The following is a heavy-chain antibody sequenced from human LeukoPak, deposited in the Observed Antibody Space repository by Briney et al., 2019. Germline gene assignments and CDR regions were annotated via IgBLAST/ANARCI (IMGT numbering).Heavy chain of an antibody. CDR1: RYSFTSYW. D-gene: IGHD3-3*01. J-gene: IGHJ3*02. CDR3: AATRRTTPRGVVILGDDAFDI. CDR2: IYPGDSDT. Sequence: GESLKISCKGSRYSFTSYWIGWVRQMPGKGLEWMGIIYPGDSDTRYSPSFQGQVTISADKSISTAYLQWSSLKASDTAMYYCAATRRTTPRGVVILGDDAFDIWGQGTMVTVSS. V-gene: IGHV5-51*01.